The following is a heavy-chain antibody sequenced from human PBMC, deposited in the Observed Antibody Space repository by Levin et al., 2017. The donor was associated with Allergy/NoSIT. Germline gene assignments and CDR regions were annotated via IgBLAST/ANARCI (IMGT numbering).Heavy chain of an antibody. V-gene: IGHV4-39*07. J-gene: IGHJ4*02. CDR1: GGSISSSSYY. D-gene: IGHD3-16*01. CDR3: ARDWGYAGGY. Sequence: PSETLSLTCTVSGGSISSSSYYWGWIRQPPGKGLEWIGSIYYSGSTYYNPSLKSRATISLDTSKTQFSLPPSPVTAADTAVYYCARDWGYAGGYWGQGTLVTVS. CDR2: IYYSGST.